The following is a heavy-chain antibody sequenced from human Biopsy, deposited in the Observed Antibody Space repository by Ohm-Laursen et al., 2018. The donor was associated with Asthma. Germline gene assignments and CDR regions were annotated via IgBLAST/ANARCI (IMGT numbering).Heavy chain of an antibody. D-gene: IGHD2-8*01. J-gene: IGHJ5*01. CDR3: ARDLSGYCTSSACYGFDS. Sequence: LRLSCTASGFTVSRDHMFWVRQAPGKGLEWIGYINYSGSTFYSPSLESRVTVSVDTSKNQFSLKLSSVTAADTAVYYCARDLSGYCTSSACYGFDSWGQGTLVTVSS. V-gene: IGHV4-31*02. CDR1: GFTVSRDH. CDR2: INYSGST.